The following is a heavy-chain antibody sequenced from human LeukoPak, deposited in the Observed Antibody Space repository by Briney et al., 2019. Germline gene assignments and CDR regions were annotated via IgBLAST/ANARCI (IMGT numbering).Heavy chain of an antibody. V-gene: IGHV4-34*01. Sequence: SETLSLTCAVYGGSFSGYYWSWIRQPPEKGLEWIGEINHSGSTNYNQSLKSRVTISVDTSKNQFSLKLSSVTAADTAVYYCARGGESTRITIFGVVIRPPPAFDYWGQGTLVTVSS. CDR3: ARGGESTRITIFGVVIRPPPAFDY. CDR2: INHSGST. J-gene: IGHJ4*02. CDR1: GGSFSGYY. D-gene: IGHD3-3*01.